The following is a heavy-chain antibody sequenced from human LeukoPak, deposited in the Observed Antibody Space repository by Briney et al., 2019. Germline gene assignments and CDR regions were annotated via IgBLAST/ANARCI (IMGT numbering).Heavy chain of an antibody. Sequence: ASVKVSCKPSGYSFSSYGISWVRQAHGQGLEWMGWISAYNGNTNYAQKLQGRVTMTTGTSTSTANMELRSLRSDDTAVYYCARAHPEYYDSRGRNPLDYWGQGTLVTVSS. CDR2: ISAYNGNT. D-gene: IGHD3-22*01. J-gene: IGHJ4*02. V-gene: IGHV1-18*01. CDR3: ARAHPEYYDSRGRNPLDY. CDR1: GYSFSSYG.